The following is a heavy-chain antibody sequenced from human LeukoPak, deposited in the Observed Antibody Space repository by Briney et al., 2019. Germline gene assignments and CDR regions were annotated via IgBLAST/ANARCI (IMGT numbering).Heavy chain of an antibody. CDR2: IHNSGST. CDR3: ARPTYSNSWYYFDY. CDR1: GGSISIYY. J-gene: IGHJ4*02. D-gene: IGHD6-13*01. V-gene: IGHV4-59*08. Sequence: SETLSLTCTVSGGSISIYYWSWIRQPPGKGLEWIGYIHNSGSTNYNPSLKSRVTISVDTSKNQFSLNLSSVTAADTAVYYRARPTYSNSWYYFDYWGQGTLVTVSS.